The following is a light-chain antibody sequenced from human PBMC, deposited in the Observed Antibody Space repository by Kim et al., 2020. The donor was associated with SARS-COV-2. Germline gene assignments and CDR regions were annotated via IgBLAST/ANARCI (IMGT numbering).Light chain of an antibody. V-gene: IGKV3-11*01. CDR2: DAS. CDR1: QSISGY. Sequence: SPEESATLSCLASQSISGYVGWYQHKPGQAPRLLIYDASNRATGIPDRFSGSRSGTDFPRTISSLEPEDFAIYYCQQRNNWPPAVTFGGGTKLEI. J-gene: IGKJ4*01. CDR3: QQRNNWPPAVT.